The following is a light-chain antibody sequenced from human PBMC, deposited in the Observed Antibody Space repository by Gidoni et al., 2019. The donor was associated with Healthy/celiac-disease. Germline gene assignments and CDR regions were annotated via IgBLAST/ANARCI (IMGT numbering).Light chain of an antibody. J-gene: IGLJ2*01. CDR3: SSYTSSSTLV. Sequence: QSARTQPASVSGSPGQSITISCTGTSSDVGGYNYVSWYQQHPGKAPKLMIYEVSNRPSGVSNRFSGSKSGNTASLTISVLQAEDEADYYCSSYTSSSTLVFGGGTKLTVL. V-gene: IGLV2-14*01. CDR2: EVS. CDR1: SSDVGGYNY.